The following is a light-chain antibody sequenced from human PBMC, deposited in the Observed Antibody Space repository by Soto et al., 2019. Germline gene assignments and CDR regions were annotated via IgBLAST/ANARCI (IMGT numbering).Light chain of an antibody. V-gene: IGKV3-11*01. J-gene: IGKJ4*01. CDR3: QQRTSWPLT. Sequence: EIVLTQSPATLSLSPGEGATLTCRASQSVNNDLAWYQQRPGQAPRLLIYDVSNRATGVPARFSGSGSGTDFTLTISSLEAEDLAIYYCQQRTSWPLTFGGGTKVESK. CDR1: QSVNND. CDR2: DVS.